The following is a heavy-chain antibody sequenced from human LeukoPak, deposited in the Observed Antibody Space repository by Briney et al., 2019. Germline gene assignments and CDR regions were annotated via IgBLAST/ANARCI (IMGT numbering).Heavy chain of an antibody. CDR1: GYTFTGYY. Sequence: ASVKVSCKASGYTFTGYYMHWVRQAPGQGLEWMGWINPNSGGTNYAQKFQGRVTMTRDTSISKAYMELSRLRSDDTAVYYCARDSIPGYSSGYYYYWGQGTLVTVSS. D-gene: IGHD3-22*01. J-gene: IGHJ4*02. CDR2: INPNSGGT. CDR3: ARDSIPGYSSGYYYY. V-gene: IGHV1-2*02.